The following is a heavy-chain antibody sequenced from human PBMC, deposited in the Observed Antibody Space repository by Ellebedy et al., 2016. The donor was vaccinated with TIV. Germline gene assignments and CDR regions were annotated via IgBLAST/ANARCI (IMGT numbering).Heavy chain of an antibody. CDR1: RFTFSSYW. CDR2: IKQDGSEK. J-gene: IGHJ4*02. CDR3: ARRIVGTSANDY. V-gene: IGHV3-7*03. Sequence: PGGSLRLSCAASRFTFSSYWMSRVRQAPGKGLEWVANIKQDGSEKYYVDSVKCRFTISRDNSKNSLDLQMNSLRAEDTAVYYCARRIVGTSANDYWGQGTLVTVSS. D-gene: IGHD1-26*01.